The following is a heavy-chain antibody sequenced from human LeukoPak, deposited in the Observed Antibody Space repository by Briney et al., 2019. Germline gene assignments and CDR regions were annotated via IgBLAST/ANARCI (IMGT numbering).Heavy chain of an antibody. J-gene: IGHJ4*02. Sequence: SETLSLTCTVSGASTSSDYWSWIRQPPGKGLEWIAHIYYSGSTNYNPSLKSRVTISLDTSKNQFSLKLSSVTAADTAIYYCARGIESYGDYGYWGQGILVTVSS. D-gene: IGHD4-17*01. V-gene: IGHV4-59*01. CDR3: ARGIESYGDYGY. CDR1: GASTSSDY. CDR2: IYYSGST.